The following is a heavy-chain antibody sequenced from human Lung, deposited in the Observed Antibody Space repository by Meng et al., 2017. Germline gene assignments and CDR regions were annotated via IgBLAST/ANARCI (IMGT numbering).Heavy chain of an antibody. CDR3: ARGYYDSCGYYGSAFDI. CDR1: GFTFSSYS. Sequence: GESLKISCAASGFTFSSYSMNWVRQAPGKGLKWVSSISSSSSYIYYADSVKGRFTISRDNAKNSQYLQMNSLRAEDTAVYYCARGYYDSCGYYGSAFDIWGQGTMVTVSS. V-gene: IGHV3-21*01. D-gene: IGHD3-22*01. CDR2: ISSSSSYI. J-gene: IGHJ3*02.